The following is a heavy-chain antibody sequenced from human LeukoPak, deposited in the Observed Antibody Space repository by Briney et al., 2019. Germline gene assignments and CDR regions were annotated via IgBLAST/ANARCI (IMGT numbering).Heavy chain of an antibody. CDR1: GYTFTGYY. V-gene: IGHV1-8*02. Sequence: ASVKVSCKASGYTFTGYYMHWVRQAPGQGLEWMGWMNPNSGNTGYAQKFQGRVTMTRNTSISTAYMELSSLRSEDTAVYYCARVLRRSIAAAGTGYWGQGTLVTVSS. CDR2: MNPNSGNT. CDR3: ARVLRRSIAAAGTGY. D-gene: IGHD6-13*01. J-gene: IGHJ4*02.